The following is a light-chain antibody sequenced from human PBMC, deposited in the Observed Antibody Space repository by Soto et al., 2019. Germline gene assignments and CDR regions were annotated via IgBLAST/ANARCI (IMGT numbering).Light chain of an antibody. CDR2: DAS. Sequence: EIVLTQSPATLSLSPGERATLSCRASESVSTYVAWHQQKPGQAPRLLIYDASNRATGIPARFSGSGSGTDFTLTISSLEPEDFAVYYCQQGSNWPPTFGQGTKLEIK. J-gene: IGKJ2*01. CDR1: ESVSTY. V-gene: IGKV3-11*01. CDR3: QQGSNWPPT.